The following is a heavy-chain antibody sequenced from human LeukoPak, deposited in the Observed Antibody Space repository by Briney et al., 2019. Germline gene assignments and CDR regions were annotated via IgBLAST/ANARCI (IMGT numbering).Heavy chain of an antibody. Sequence: ASVAVSCTASGSTFTSYDINWVRQATGQGLEWMGWMNPNSGDTGYEQKFQGRVTMTRNTSISTAYMELSSLRSEDTAVYYCAREEIGLRFLEWLLPNWFDPWGQGTLVTVPS. CDR3: AREEIGLRFLEWLLPNWFDP. D-gene: IGHD3-3*01. V-gene: IGHV1-8*01. CDR1: GSTFTSYD. J-gene: IGHJ5*02. CDR2: MNPNSGDT.